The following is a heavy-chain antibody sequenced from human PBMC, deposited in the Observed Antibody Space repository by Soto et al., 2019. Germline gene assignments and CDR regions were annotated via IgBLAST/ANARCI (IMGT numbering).Heavy chain of an antibody. V-gene: IGHV4-34*01. Sequence: SETLSLTCAVYGGSFSGYYWSWIRQPPGKGLEWIGEINHSVSTNYNPSLKRRVTISVDTPYNHFSLKLSSVTAADTAVYYCAKGQEMASIDYWGQGTLVTVSS. CDR1: GGSFSGYY. CDR2: INHSVST. J-gene: IGHJ4*02. D-gene: IGHD5-12*01. CDR3: AKGQEMASIDY.